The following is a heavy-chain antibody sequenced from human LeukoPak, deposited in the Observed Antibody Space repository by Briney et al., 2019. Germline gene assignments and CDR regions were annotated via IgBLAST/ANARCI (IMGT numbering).Heavy chain of an antibody. J-gene: IGHJ3*02. CDR1: GFTFSSYS. CDR2: INSNSSYI. CDR3: ARDRTYYDSGGLDAFDI. V-gene: IGHV3-21*01. Sequence: GGSLRLSCAASGFTFSSYSMNWVRQAPGKGLEWVSSINSNSSYIYYADSVKGRFTISRDNAKNSLHLQMNSLRAEDTAVYYCARDRTYYDSGGLDAFDIWGQGTMVTVSS. D-gene: IGHD3-22*01.